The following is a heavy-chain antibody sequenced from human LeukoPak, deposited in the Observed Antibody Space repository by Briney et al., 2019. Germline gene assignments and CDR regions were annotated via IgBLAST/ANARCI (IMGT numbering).Heavy chain of an antibody. D-gene: IGHD3-22*01. V-gene: IGHV4-61*02. CDR2: IYTSGST. CDR3: ARDGYYYDSSGYQNYFDY. Sequence: SQTLSLTCTVSGGSICSGSYYWSWIRQPAGKGLEWIGRIYTSGSTNYNPSLKSRVTISVDTSKNQFSLKLSSVTAADTAVYYCARDGYYYDSSGYQNYFDYWGQGTLVTVSS. CDR1: GGSICSGSYY. J-gene: IGHJ4*02.